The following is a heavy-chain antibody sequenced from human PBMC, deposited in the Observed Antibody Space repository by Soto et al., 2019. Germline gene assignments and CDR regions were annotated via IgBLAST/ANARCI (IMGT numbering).Heavy chain of an antibody. J-gene: IGHJ4*02. D-gene: IGHD1-7*01. V-gene: IGHV3-30-3*01. CDR1: GFTYSTYT. CDR2: ISYDGNNK. CDR3: ARDGVSSFEYSWNYGTYFDY. Sequence: SLRLSCAASGFTYSTYTMHWVRQAPGKGLEWVAVISYDGNNKFYAGSVKGRFTISRDSTKQTLYLQMNSLRPDDTAMYYCARDGVSSFEYSWNYGTYFDYCGQGALVIGSS.